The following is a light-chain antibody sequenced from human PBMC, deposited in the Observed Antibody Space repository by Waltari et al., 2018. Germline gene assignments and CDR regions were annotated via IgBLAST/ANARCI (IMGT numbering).Light chain of an antibody. CDR2: KAS. V-gene: IGKV1-5*03. Sequence: DIQMTQSPSTLSASVGDRVTITCRASQYISSWLAWYQQKPGKAPKLLIYKASILESGVPSRFSGSESGTEFTLTISSLQPDDFVTYYCQQYNTYPLTFGQGTRLEI. CDR3: QQYNTYPLT. J-gene: IGKJ5*01. CDR1: QYISSW.